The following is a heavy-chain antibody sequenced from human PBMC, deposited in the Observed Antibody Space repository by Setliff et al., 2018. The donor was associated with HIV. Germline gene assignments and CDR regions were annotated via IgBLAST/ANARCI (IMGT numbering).Heavy chain of an antibody. J-gene: IGHJ4*01. CDR2: IASDVSKT. CDR1: GFTFSHYG. V-gene: IGHV3-30*02. CDR3: ARGGASSLPLDY. D-gene: IGHD6-13*01. Sequence: PGGSLRLSCVVSGFTFSHYGMHWVRQAPGKGLEWVTFIASDVSKTHIADSVKGRFTISRDNAKNSLYLQMNSLRADDTAIYYCARGGASSLPLDYWGHGTLVTVSS.